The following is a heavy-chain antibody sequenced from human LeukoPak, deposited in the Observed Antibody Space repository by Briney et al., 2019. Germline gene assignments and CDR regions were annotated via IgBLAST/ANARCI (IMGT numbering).Heavy chain of an antibody. CDR1: GFTFSSYA. D-gene: IGHD3-16*01. Sequence: GGSLRLSCAASGFTFSSYAMHWVRQAPGKGLEWVAVILNDGSQEKYADSVKGRFTISRDNSKNTLFLQMNSLRAEDTAVYYCARDDALGDNALDIWGQGTMVTVSS. J-gene: IGHJ3*02. V-gene: IGHV3-33*01. CDR2: ILNDGSQE. CDR3: ARDDALGDNALDI.